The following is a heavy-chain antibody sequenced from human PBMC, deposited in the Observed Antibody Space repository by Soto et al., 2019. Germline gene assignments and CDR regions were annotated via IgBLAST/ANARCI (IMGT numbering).Heavy chain of an antibody. D-gene: IGHD6-13*01. V-gene: IGHV3-30-3*01. Sequence: QVQLVESGGGVVQPGRSLRLSCAASGFTFSSYAMHWVCQAPGKGLEWVAVISYDGSNKYYADSVKGRFTISRDNSKNTLYLQMNSLRAEDTAVYYCARDRLPGIAAAGFDPWGQGTLVTVSS. CDR2: ISYDGSNK. CDR1: GFTFSSYA. CDR3: ARDRLPGIAAAGFDP. J-gene: IGHJ5*02.